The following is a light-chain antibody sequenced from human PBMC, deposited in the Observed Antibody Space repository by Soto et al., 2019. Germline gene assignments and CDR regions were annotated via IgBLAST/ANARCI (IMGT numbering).Light chain of an antibody. Sequence: EIGMPQSPAPLSVSPGERVTLSCRASQSVTTTLAWYQQTPGQTPRLLIYGASTRATAIPARFSGSRSGTEFTLTISSLQSEDFAVYYCQQYSNWRWTFSQGTKVEIK. J-gene: IGKJ1*01. CDR3: QQYSNWRWT. CDR2: GAS. V-gene: IGKV3-15*01. CDR1: QSVTTT.